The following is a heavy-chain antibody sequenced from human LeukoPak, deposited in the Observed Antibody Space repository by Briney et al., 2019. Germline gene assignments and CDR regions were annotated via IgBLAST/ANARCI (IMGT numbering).Heavy chain of an antibody. Sequence: ASVKVSCKASGYTFTSYDINWARQAPGQGLEWMGWINPNSGGTNYAQKFQGRVTMTRDTSISTAYMELSRLRSDDTAVYYCARDQFRRTVTTNYYYYHYMDVWGKGTTVTVSS. D-gene: IGHD4-17*01. CDR3: ARDQFRRTVTTNYYYYHYMDV. CDR2: INPNSGGT. J-gene: IGHJ6*03. V-gene: IGHV1-2*02. CDR1: GYTFTSYD.